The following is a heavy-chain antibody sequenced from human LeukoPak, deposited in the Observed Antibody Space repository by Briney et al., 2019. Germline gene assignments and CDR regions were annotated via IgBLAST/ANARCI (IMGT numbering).Heavy chain of an antibody. CDR2: ISSNSYNV. CDR1: GFSFSAYI. J-gene: IGHJ3*01. D-gene: IGHD1-26*01. V-gene: IGHV3-21*06. CDR3: ARWLVGALKPGAFDV. Sequence: GGSLRLSCAVSGFSFSAYIMNWVRQAPGKGLEWVSSISSNSYNVYYADSVRGRFIISRDNARSSLFLQMNSLRAEDTAVYYCARWLVGALKPGAFDVWSQGTAVTVSS.